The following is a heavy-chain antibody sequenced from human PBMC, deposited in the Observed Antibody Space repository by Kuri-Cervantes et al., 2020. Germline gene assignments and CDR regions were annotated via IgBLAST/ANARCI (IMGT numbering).Heavy chain of an antibody. Sequence: LSLTCAASGFTFSSYSMNWVRQAPGKGLEWVSSLSSSSSYIYYADSVKGRFTISRDNAKNSLYLQMNSLRAEDTAVYYCAKQKNWGLDYWGQGTLVTVSS. CDR2: LSSSSSYI. V-gene: IGHV3-21*03. CDR3: AKQKNWGLDY. CDR1: GFTFSSYS. D-gene: IGHD7-27*01. J-gene: IGHJ4*02.